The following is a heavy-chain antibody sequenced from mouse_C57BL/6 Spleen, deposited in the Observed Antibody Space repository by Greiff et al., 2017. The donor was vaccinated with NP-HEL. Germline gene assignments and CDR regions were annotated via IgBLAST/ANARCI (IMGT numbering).Heavy chain of an antibody. CDR3: ARERYYGSSGYFDV. CDR2: IYPSDSET. D-gene: IGHD1-1*01. Sequence: VQLQQPGAELVRPGSSVKLSCKASGYTFTSYWMDWVKQRPGQGLEWIGNIYPSDSETHYNQKFKDKATLTVDKSSSPAYMQLSSLTSEDSAVYYCARERYYGSSGYFDVWGTGTTVTVSS. V-gene: IGHV1-61*01. CDR1: GYTFTSYW. J-gene: IGHJ1*03.